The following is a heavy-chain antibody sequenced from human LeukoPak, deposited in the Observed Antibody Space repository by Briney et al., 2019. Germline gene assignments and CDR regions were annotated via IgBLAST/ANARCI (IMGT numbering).Heavy chain of an antibody. J-gene: IGHJ3*02. CDR3: ARVADAYDYVWGSYPRRPYDPGAFDI. CDR2: IYYSGST. Sequence: PSETLSLTCTVSGGSISSSSYYWGWIRQPPGKGLEWIGSIYYSGSTYYNPSLKSRVTISVDTSKNQFSLKLSSVTAADTAVYYCARVADAYDYVWGSYPRRPYDPGAFDIWGQGTMVTVSS. V-gene: IGHV4-39*07. CDR1: GGSISSSSYY. D-gene: IGHD3-16*02.